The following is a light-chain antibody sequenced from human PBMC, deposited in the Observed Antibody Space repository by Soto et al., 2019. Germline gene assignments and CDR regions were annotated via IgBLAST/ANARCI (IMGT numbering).Light chain of an antibody. Sequence: QPVLTQSPSASASLGASVKLTCTLSSGHSSYAIAWHQQHPEKGPRYLMKLNSAGSHSKGDAIPDRFSGSSSGAERYLTISRLQSEDEADYYCQTWGTGIQVFGGGTKLTVL. CDR3: QTWGTGIQV. J-gene: IGLJ2*01. CDR1: SGHSSYA. V-gene: IGLV4-69*01. CDR2: LNSAGSH.